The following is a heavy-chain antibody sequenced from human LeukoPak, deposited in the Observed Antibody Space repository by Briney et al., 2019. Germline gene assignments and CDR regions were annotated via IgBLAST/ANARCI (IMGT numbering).Heavy chain of an antibody. CDR1: GFTFSNYW. CDR2: IKQDGSEK. V-gene: IGHV3-7*01. Sequence: GGSLRLSCAASGFTFSNYWMSWVRQAPGKGLEWVANIKQDGSEKYYVDSVKGRFTISRDNAKNSLYLQMNSLRAEDTAIYYCARAGTAARLGMGFDSWGLGTLVTVSS. J-gene: IGHJ4*02. CDR3: ARAGTAARLGMGFDS. D-gene: IGHD6-6*01.